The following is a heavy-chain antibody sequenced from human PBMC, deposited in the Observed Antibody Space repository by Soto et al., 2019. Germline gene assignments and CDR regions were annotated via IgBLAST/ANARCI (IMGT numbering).Heavy chain of an antibody. CDR2: IPYRGST. CDR3: ARHGFLAVAALRT. Sequence: QVQLQESGPGLVKPSQTLSLTCTVSGGSISSGDYYWSWIRQPPGKGMEWIGYIPYRGSTCSNPSHKCRVTISVDTSEILFSLKLSSVTAAATAVYYCARHGFLAVAALRTWGQATLVTASS. D-gene: IGHD6-19*01. V-gene: IGHV4-30-4*01. J-gene: IGHJ5*02. CDR1: GGSISSGDYY.